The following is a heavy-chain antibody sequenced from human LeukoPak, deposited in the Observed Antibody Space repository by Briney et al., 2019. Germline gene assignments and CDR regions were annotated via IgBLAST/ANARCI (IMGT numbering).Heavy chain of an antibody. Sequence: GGSLRLSCAASGFTFSSYAMHWVRQAPGKGLEWVSGISWNSGSIGYADSVKGRFTISRDNAKNSLYLQMNSLRAEDTALYYCAKDIVGGSGWYEGYFDYWGQGTLVTVSS. V-gene: IGHV3-9*01. D-gene: IGHD6-19*01. CDR2: ISWNSGSI. CDR3: AKDIVGGSGWYEGYFDY. CDR1: GFTFSSYA. J-gene: IGHJ4*02.